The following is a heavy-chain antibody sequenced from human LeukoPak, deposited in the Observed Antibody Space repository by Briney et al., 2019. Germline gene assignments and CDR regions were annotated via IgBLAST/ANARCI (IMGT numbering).Heavy chain of an antibody. CDR1: GFTFSSHS. CDR2: ISDDTYTI. V-gene: IGHV3-48*01. Sequence: GGSLRLSCAASGFTFSSHSMSWVRQAPGRGLEWVSFISDDTYTIHYADSVGGRFTVSRDNAKNSLFLQLNSLRAEDTAVYYCSRHQRSSRYYFDYWGQGTLLAVSS. J-gene: IGHJ4*02. CDR3: SRHQRSSRYYFDY.